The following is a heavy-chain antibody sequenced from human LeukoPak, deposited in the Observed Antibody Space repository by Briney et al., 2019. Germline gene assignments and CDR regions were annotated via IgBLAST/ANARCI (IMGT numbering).Heavy chain of an antibody. V-gene: IGHV3-74*01. CDR2: IKTDGSIT. Sequence: GGSLRLSCAASGFSFSVYWMHWVRQAPGKGPVWVSRIKTDGSITDYADFVKGRFTISRDNAKKSLFLQMNSLKAEDAAVYYCARIALTDYYGPDYWGQGTLVTVSS. J-gene: IGHJ4*02. CDR1: GFSFSVYW. CDR3: ARIALTDYYGPDY. D-gene: IGHD3-10*01.